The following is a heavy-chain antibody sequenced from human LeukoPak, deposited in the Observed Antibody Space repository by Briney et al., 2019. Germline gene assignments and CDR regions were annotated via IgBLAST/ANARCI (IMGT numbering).Heavy chain of an antibody. CDR3: ARHSESTQYFDS. V-gene: IGHV4-59*11. CDR1: GGSIYNHY. J-gene: IGHJ4*02. Sequence: SETLSLTCTVSGGSIYNHYWSFIRQPPGKGLEWIGYINYSGNTNYNPSLKSRVAMSVDKSNNQFSLWLSSVSTTDTAVYFCARHSESTQYFDSWGQGTLVTVSS. CDR2: INYSGNT. D-gene: IGHD4-11*01.